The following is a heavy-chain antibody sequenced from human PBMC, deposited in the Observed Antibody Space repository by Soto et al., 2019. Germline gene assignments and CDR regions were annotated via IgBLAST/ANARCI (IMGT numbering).Heavy chain of an antibody. CDR1: GYTFTGYF. V-gene: IGHV1-2*02. J-gene: IGHJ5*02. D-gene: IGHD2-15*01. Sequence: QVQLVQSGAEVKKPGASVKVSCMASGYTFTGYFIHWVREVPGQGLEYMGWINPNTGGTDYAQKFQGRVTMTRDMSISKVFMYMKRLTIDDTAVYYCASVASWAGSDWVDPLSQGTMVTVSS. CDR2: INPNTGGT. CDR3: ASVASWAGSDWVDP.